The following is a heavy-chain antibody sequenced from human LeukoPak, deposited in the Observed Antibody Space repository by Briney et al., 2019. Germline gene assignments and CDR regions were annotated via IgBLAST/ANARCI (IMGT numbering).Heavy chain of an antibody. V-gene: IGHV3-21*01. CDR3: ARDGYTNGGFDY. CDR1: GFTFGSYS. Sequence: GGSLRLSCAASGFTFGSYSMNWVRQAPGKGLEWVSSISSSGSYIYYADSVKGRFTISRDNAKNSLYLQMNSLRAEDTAVYYCARDGYTNGGFDYWGQGTLVTVSS. CDR2: ISSSGSYI. J-gene: IGHJ4*02. D-gene: IGHD5-24*01.